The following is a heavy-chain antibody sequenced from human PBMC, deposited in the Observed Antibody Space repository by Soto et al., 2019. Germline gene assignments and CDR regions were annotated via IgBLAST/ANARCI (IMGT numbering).Heavy chain of an antibody. CDR3: AKWGGAGRDY. D-gene: IGHD1-26*01. Sequence: EVQLVESGGGLVQPGGSLRLSCAASGLTFSNYYMSWVRQAQGKGLEWVANVNEDGSEKYYEDSGKGRFTVSRDNARNSLYLQMNSLRAEDTAVYYCAKWGGAGRDYWGQGTLVTVSS. CDR1: GLTFSNYY. J-gene: IGHJ4*02. CDR2: VNEDGSEK. V-gene: IGHV3-7*01.